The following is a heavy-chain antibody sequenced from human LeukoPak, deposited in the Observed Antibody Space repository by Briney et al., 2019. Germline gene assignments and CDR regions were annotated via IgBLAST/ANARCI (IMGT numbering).Heavy chain of an antibody. CDR3: AKGSSLYYYDS. CDR2: ISGSGGAT. J-gene: IGHJ4*02. CDR1: GFTFSNYA. Sequence: GGPLRLSCADSGFTFSNYAMAWVRQSPGKGLDWVSTISGSGGATFYADSVKDRFLISRDNSKSTLYLQMNSLGDEDTAVYYCAKGSSLYYYDSWGQGTLVTVSS. V-gene: IGHV3-23*01.